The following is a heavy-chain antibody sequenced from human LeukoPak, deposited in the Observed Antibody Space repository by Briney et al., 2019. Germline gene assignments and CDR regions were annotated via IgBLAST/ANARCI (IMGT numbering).Heavy chain of an antibody. CDR1: GGSISSSSYY. D-gene: IGHD3-10*01. J-gene: IGHJ5*02. V-gene: IGHV4-39*01. Sequence: SETLSLSCTVSGGSISSSSYYWGWIRQPPGKGLEWIGSIYYSGSTYYNPSLKSRVTISVDTSKNQFSLKLSSVTAADMAVYYCASTPQYYYGSGSYSGWFDPWGQGTLVTVSS. CDR2: IYYSGST. CDR3: ASTPQYYYGSGSYSGWFDP.